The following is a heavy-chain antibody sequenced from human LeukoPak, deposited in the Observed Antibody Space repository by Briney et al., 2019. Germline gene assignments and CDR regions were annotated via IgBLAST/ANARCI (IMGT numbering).Heavy chain of an antibody. Sequence: GGSLRLSCAASGFTVSSNYMSWVRQAPGKGLEWVSVIYSGGSTYYADSVKGRFTISRHNSKNTLYLQMNSLRAEDTAVYYCAREGSSGWYPNMPFDYWGQGTLVTISS. CDR1: GFTVSSNY. CDR3: AREGSSGWYPNMPFDY. J-gene: IGHJ4*02. CDR2: IYSGGST. D-gene: IGHD6-19*01. V-gene: IGHV3-53*04.